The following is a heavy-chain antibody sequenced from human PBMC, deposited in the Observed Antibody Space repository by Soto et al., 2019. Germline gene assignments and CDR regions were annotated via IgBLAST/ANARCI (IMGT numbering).Heavy chain of an antibody. CDR2: INYSGST. Sequence: SETLSLTCAVYGASFSGYYWNWIRQPPGKGLEWIGYINYSGSTNYNPSLKSRVTISVDTSKNQFSLKLSSVTAADTAVYYCARGSIFGVGDYAFDIWGQGTMVTVSS. J-gene: IGHJ3*02. CDR1: GASFSGYY. CDR3: ARGSIFGVGDYAFDI. V-gene: IGHV4-34*01. D-gene: IGHD3-3*01.